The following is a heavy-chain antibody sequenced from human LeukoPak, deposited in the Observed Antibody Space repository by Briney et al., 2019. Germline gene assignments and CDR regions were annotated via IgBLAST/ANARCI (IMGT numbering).Heavy chain of an antibody. CDR1: GFTFSSYS. J-gene: IGHJ4*02. V-gene: IGHV3-21*01. CDR2: ISSSSSYI. D-gene: IGHD2-8*01. CDR3: ARDCTNGVCLDY. Sequence: PGGSLRLSCAASGFTFSSYSMNWVRQAPGKGLEWVSSISSSSSYIYYADSVKGRFTISRDNAKNSLYPQMNSLRAEDTAVYYCARDCTNGVCLDYWGQGTLATVSS.